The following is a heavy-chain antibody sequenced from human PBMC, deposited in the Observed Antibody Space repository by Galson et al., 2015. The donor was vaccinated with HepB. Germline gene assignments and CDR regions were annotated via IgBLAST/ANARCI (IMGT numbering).Heavy chain of an antibody. V-gene: IGHV3-30-3*01. D-gene: IGHD3-10*01. CDR2: ISYDGSTK. CDR3: AKVPTGGYYVDY. CDR1: GSTFSSYA. J-gene: IGHJ4*02. Sequence: SLRLSCAASGSTFSSYAMHWVRQAPGKGLEWVALISYDGSTKYYADSVKGRFTISRDNSKNTLYLQMNSLRAEDTAVYYCAKVPTGGYYVDYWGQGTLVTVSS.